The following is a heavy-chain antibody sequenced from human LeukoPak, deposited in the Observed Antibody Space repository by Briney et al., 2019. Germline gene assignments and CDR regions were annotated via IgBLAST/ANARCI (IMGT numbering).Heavy chain of an antibody. CDR3: ASVRRGFGESSKYYAYYYMGV. D-gene: IGHD3-10*01. Sequence: KTSETLSLTCSVSGGSISSSAYYWGWIRQPPGKGLEWIGNIYYSASTYSNPSLKSPVTMSLNTSKNQFSLELISVTAADTAVSYWASVRRGFGESSKYYAYYYMGVWGKGTTVTISS. CDR1: GGSISSSAYY. V-gene: IGHV4-39*01. J-gene: IGHJ6*03. CDR2: IYYSAST.